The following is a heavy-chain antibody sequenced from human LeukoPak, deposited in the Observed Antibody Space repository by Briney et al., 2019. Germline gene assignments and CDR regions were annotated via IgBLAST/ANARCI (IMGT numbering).Heavy chain of an antibody. Sequence: GASVKVSCKASGYTFTGYYMHWVRQAPGQGLEWMGWINPNSGGTNYAQKFQGRVTMTRDTSISTAYMELSRLRSDDTAVYYCARVSGTSLATSDFDYWGQGTLVTVSS. J-gene: IGHJ4*02. CDR1: GYTFTGYY. CDR2: INPNSGGT. CDR3: ARVSGTSLATSDFDY. D-gene: IGHD2-2*01. V-gene: IGHV1-2*02.